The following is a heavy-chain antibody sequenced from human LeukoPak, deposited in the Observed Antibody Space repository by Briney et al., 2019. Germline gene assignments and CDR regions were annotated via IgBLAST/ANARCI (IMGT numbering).Heavy chain of an antibody. Sequence: SETLSLTCAVSGYSISSGYYWGWIRQPPGKGLEWIGSIYHSGSTYYNPSLKSRVTISVDTSKNQFSLKLSSVTAADTAVYYCASLNYYGSGSLDYWGQGTLVTVSS. CDR1: GYSISSGYY. D-gene: IGHD3-10*01. CDR2: IYHSGST. J-gene: IGHJ4*02. V-gene: IGHV4-38-2*01. CDR3: ASLNYYGSGSLDY.